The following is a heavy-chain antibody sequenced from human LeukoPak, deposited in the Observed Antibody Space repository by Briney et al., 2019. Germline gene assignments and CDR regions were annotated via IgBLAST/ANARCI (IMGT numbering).Heavy chain of an antibody. CDR3: ARGYYYDSSGYYYRGGVWLDP. D-gene: IGHD3-22*01. CDR2: INHSGST. J-gene: IGHJ5*02. V-gene: IGHV4-34*01. Sequence: SETLSLTCAVSGGSFSGYYWSWIRQPPGKGLEWIGEINHSGSTNYNPSLKSRVTISVDTSKNQFSLKLSSVTAADTAVYYCARGYYYDSSGYYYRGGVWLDPWGQGTLVTVSS. CDR1: GGSFSGYY.